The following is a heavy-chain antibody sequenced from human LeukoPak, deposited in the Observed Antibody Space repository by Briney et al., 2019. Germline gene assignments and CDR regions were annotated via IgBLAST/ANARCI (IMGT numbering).Heavy chain of an antibody. Sequence: PSETLSLTCAVYGGSFSGYYWSWIRQPPGKGLEWIGEINHSGSTNYNPSLKSRVTISVDTSKNQFSLKLSSVTAADTAVYYCARFTGSYKLDYWGQGTLVTVSS. D-gene: IGHD3-10*01. CDR1: GGSFSGYY. V-gene: IGHV4-34*01. CDR3: ARFTGSYKLDY. CDR2: INHSGST. J-gene: IGHJ4*02.